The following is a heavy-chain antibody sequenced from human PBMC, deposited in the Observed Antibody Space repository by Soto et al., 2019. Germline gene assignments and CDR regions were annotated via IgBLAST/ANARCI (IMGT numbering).Heavy chain of an antibody. Sequence: SVKVSCKASGGTFSSYTISWVRQAPGQGIEWIGRIIPILGIANYAQKIQSRVTITADKSTSTAYMELSSLRSEDTAVYYCALWPGAFDIWGQGTMVTVSS. J-gene: IGHJ3*02. CDR2: IIPILGIA. CDR1: GGTFSSYT. CDR3: ALWPGAFDI. D-gene: IGHD3-10*01. V-gene: IGHV1-69*02.